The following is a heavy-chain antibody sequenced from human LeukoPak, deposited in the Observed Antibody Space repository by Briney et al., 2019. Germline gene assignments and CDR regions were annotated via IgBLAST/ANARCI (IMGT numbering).Heavy chain of an antibody. J-gene: IGHJ4*02. D-gene: IGHD5-18*01. CDR1: GFTVSSNY. CDR3: AREKIQLWSRYFDY. CDR2: IYSGGST. V-gene: IGHV3-53*01. Sequence: GGSLRLSCAASGFTVSSNYMSWVRQAPGKGLEWVSVIYSGGSTYYADSVKGRFTISRDNSKNTLYLQMNSLRAEDTAVYYCAREKIQLWSRYFDYWGQGTLVTVSS.